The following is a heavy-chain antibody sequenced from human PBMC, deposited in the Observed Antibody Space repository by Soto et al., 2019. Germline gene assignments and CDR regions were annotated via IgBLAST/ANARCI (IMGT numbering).Heavy chain of an antibody. J-gene: IGHJ6*02. CDR2: FDPEDGET. Sequence: ASVKVSYKVSGYTLTELSMHLVRQAPGKGLEWMGGFDPEDGETIYAQKFQGRVTMTEDTSTDTAYMELSSLRSEDTAVYYCATLTFGTGMDVWGQGTPVTVSS. V-gene: IGHV1-24*01. D-gene: IGHD3-3*01. CDR3: ATLTFGTGMDV. CDR1: GYTLTELS.